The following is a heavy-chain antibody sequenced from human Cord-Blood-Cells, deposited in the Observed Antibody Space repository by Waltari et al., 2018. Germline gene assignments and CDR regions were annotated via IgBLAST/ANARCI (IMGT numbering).Heavy chain of an antibody. V-gene: IGHV4-4*02. D-gene: IGHD6-19*01. CDR3: ARVIAVAGFDY. CDR1: GVSISSSNW. Sequence: QVQLQESGPGLVKPSGTLSLPCPASGVSISSSNWWSWVRQPPGKGLEWIGEIYHSGSNNYKPSLKSRVTISVDKSKNQFSLKLSSVTDADTAVYYCARVIAVAGFDYWGQGTLVTVSS. J-gene: IGHJ4*02. CDR2: IYHSGSN.